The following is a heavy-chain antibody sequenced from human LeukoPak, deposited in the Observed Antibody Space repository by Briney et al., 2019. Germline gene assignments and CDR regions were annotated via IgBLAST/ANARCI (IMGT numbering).Heavy chain of an antibody. CDR2: IYYSGST. CDR1: GGSLSSYY. CDR3: ARHSSWYAYFDY. Sequence: PSETLSLTCTVSGGSLSSYYWSWIRQPPGKGLECIGYIYYSGSTNYNPSLESRLTISVDTSKNQFSLKLNSVTAADTAVYYCARHSSWYAYFDYWGQGTLVTVSS. V-gene: IGHV4-59*08. J-gene: IGHJ4*02. D-gene: IGHD6-13*01.